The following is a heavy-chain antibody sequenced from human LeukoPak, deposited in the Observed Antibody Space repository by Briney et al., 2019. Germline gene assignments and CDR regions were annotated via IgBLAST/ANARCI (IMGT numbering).Heavy chain of an antibody. J-gene: IGHJ3*02. D-gene: IGHD2-15*01. CDR2: IYYSGST. CDR1: GGSISSSSYY. CDR3: ARGTVDIVVVVAATRPGAFDI. Sequence: SETPSLTCTVSGGSISSSSYYWGWIRQPPGKGLEWIGSIYYSGSTYYNPSLKSRVTISVDTSKNQFSLKLSSVTAADTAVYYCARGTVDIVVVVAATRPGAFDIWGQGTMVTVSS. V-gene: IGHV4-39*07.